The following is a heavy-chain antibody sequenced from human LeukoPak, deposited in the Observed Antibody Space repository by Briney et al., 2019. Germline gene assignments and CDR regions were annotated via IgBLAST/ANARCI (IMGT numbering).Heavy chain of an antibody. V-gene: IGHV4-39*01. CDR3: ARQGYYYYYMDV. CDR1: GDSISRNGYS. J-gene: IGHJ6*03. Sequence: SETLSLTCTVSGDSISRNGYSWAWIRQPPGKGLEWIASIYYSGSTYYNPSLKSRVTISVDTSKNQFSLELSSVTAADTAVYYCARQGYYYYYMDVWGKGTTVTVSS. CDR2: IYYSGST.